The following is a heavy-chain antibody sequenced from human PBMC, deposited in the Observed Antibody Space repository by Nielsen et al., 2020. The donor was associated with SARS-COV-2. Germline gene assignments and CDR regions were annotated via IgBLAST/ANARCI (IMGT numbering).Heavy chain of an antibody. Sequence: ASVKVSCKASGYTFTSYYMHWVRQAPGQGLEWTGIINPSGGSTSYAQKFQGRVTMTRDTSTSTVYMELSSLRSEDTAVYYCARDAHCTNGVCYGIDYWGQGTLVTVSS. CDR1: GYTFTSYY. D-gene: IGHD2-8*01. J-gene: IGHJ4*02. CDR3: ARDAHCTNGVCYGIDY. V-gene: IGHV1-46*01. CDR2: INPSGGST.